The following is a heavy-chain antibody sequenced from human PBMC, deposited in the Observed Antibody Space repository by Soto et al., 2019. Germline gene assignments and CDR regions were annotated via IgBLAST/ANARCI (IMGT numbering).Heavy chain of an antibody. CDR2: IYYSGST. CDR1: GGSISSSSYY. CDR3: ARPVGSTSSINWFES. V-gene: IGHV4-39*01. D-gene: IGHD3-10*01. J-gene: IGHJ5*01. Sequence: SETLSLTCTVSGGSISSSSYYWGWIRQPPGKGLEWIGSIYYSGSTYYNPSLKSRVTICVETSKNQFSLKLSTVTAADTAVYYCARPVGSTSSINWFESWGEGTLVTVS.